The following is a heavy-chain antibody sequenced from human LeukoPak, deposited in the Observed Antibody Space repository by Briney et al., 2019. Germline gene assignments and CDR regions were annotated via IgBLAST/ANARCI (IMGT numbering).Heavy chain of an antibody. J-gene: IGHJ3*02. CDR2: ISISGDIR. CDR1: GVYFNGYS. D-gene: IGHD2/OR15-2a*01. Sequence: PGGSLRLSCMGSGVYFNGYSMYWGRHPARKGLGWIAYISISGDIRYYTDSARGRFTLSRDNAKKSLYLQMSSVVAADTRAYYFESLPTLQSHAKRTSWDAFDIWGRGTMITVSA. V-gene: IGHV3-48*01. CDR3: ESLPTLQSHAKRTSWDAFDI.